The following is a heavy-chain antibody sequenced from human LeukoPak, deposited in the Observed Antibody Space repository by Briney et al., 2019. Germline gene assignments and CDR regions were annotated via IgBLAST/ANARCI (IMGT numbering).Heavy chain of an antibody. Sequence: SVKVSCKASGGTFSSYAISWVRQAPGQGLEWMGGIIPIFGTANYAQKFQGRVTITADKSTSTAYMELSSLRSEDTAVYYCAREDQYYGSGSYFDYWGQGTLVTVSS. D-gene: IGHD3-10*01. CDR2: IIPIFGTA. V-gene: IGHV1-69*06. J-gene: IGHJ4*02. CDR1: GGTFSSYA. CDR3: AREDQYYGSGSYFDY.